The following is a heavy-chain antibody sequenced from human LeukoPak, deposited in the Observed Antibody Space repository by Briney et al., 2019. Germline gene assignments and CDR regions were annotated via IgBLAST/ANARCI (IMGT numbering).Heavy chain of an antibody. D-gene: IGHD2-2*02. Sequence: PGGSLRLSCAASGFTFSSYAMHWVRQAPGKGLEWVAVISYDGSNKYYADSVKGRFTISRDNSKNTLYLQMNSLRAEDTAVYYCARGKYQLLYLVNYWGQGTLVTVSS. CDR3: ARGKYQLLYLVNY. CDR1: GFTFSSYA. CDR2: ISYDGSNK. J-gene: IGHJ4*02. V-gene: IGHV3-30-3*01.